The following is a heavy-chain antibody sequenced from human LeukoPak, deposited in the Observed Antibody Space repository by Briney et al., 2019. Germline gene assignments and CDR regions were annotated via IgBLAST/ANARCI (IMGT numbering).Heavy chain of an antibody. CDR3: TRSGTYVFDF. Sequence: KSGGPLRLSCAASGFTFSNYWMSWVRQAPGKGLEWVANIKQDGSDIYYVDSVKGRFTISRDNAKNSLYLQMNSLRAEDTAVYYCTRSGTYVFDFWGQGTLVTVSS. J-gene: IGHJ4*02. V-gene: IGHV3-7*01. CDR2: IKQDGSDI. CDR1: GFTFSNYW. D-gene: IGHD1-26*01.